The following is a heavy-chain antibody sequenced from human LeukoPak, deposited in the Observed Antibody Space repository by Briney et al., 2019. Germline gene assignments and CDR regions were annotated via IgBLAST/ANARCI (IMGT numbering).Heavy chain of an antibody. V-gene: IGHV3-23*01. Sequence: HPGGSLRLSCAASGLTFWNYAMSWVRQAPGKGLEWVSVICANDGNTYYADAVKGRFTISRDNSKDTLYLQMDSLRAEDTAVYYCAKGSGSSCYSPCDYWGQGILVTVSS. CDR1: GLTFWNYA. D-gene: IGHD2-15*01. CDR3: AKGSGSSCYSPCDY. CDR2: ICANDGNT. J-gene: IGHJ4*02.